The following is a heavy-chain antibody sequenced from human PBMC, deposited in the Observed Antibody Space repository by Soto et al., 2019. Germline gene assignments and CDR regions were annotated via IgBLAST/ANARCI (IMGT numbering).Heavy chain of an antibody. Sequence: ASVKVSCKASGYTFTSYYMHWVRQAPGQGLEWMGIINPSGGSTSYAQKFQGRVTMTRDTSTSTVYMELSSLRSEDTAVYYCASAAPYRSRNDSDAFDNWGQGTLVTVSS. J-gene: IGHJ3*02. V-gene: IGHV1-46*03. CDR2: INPSGGST. CDR3: ASAAPYRSRNDSDAFDN. D-gene: IGHD6-13*01. CDR1: GYTFTSYY.